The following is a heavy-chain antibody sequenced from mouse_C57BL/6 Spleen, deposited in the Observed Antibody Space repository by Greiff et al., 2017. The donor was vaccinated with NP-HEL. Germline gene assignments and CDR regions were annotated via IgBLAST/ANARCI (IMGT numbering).Heavy chain of an antibody. CDR2: INPNNGGT. J-gene: IGHJ2*01. V-gene: IGHV1-26*01. CDR1: GYTFTDYY. CDR3: ARFYSNYPGYYFDY. Sequence: EVQLQQSGPELVKPGASVKISCKASGYTFTDYYMNWVKQSHGKSLEWIGDINPNNGGTSYNQKFKGKATLTVDKSSSTAYMELRSLTSEDSAVYYCARFYSNYPGYYFDYWGQGTTLTVSS. D-gene: IGHD2-5*01.